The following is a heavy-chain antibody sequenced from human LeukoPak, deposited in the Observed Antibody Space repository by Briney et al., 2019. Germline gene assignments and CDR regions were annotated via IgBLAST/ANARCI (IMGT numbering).Heavy chain of an antibody. Sequence: GGSLRLSCEASGFTFTTYWIHWVRQGPGKGLVWVSRIKYDGSTSNYADSVRGRFTNSRDNAKNMFYLQMNSLTTEDTAVYYCARSDRAFDYWGQGTMVTVSS. CDR3: ARSDRAFDY. J-gene: IGHJ4*02. CDR2: IKYDGSTS. V-gene: IGHV3-74*01. CDR1: GFTFTTYW. D-gene: IGHD1-14*01.